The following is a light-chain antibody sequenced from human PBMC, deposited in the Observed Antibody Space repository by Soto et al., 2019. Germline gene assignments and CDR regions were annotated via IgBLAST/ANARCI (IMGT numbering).Light chain of an antibody. J-gene: IGLJ1*01. Sequence: QSALTQPPSVSGSPGQSVTISCTGTSSDVGGYNYVAWYEQHPVKAPKLMIYDVTKRPSGVPDRFSGSKSGNTASLTISGAQAEDEDDYYFCSNAGSYTWVFGTGTKVTVL. CDR1: SSDVGGYNY. CDR2: DVT. CDR3: CSNAGSYTWV. V-gene: IGLV2-11*01.